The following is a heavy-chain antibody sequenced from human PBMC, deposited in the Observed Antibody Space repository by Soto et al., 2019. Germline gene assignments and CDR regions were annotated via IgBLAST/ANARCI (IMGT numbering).Heavy chain of an antibody. D-gene: IGHD3-22*01. V-gene: IGHV3-74*01. Sequence: EVQLVESGGGLVQPGGSLRLSCAASGFTFSSYWMHWVRQAPGKGLVWVSRMKSDGSGTYYADSVKGRLTISRYNAKNTLYLQMNRLRAEDTAVYYCARGDGDYYDGNGYLGWHWGQGTLVTVSS. CDR2: MKSDGSGT. CDR3: ARGDGDYYDGNGYLGWH. J-gene: IGHJ4*02. CDR1: GFTFSSYW.